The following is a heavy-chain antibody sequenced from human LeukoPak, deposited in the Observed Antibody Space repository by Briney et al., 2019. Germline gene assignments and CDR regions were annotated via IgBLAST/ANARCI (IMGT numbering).Heavy chain of an antibody. Sequence: SETLSLTCAVYGGSFSGYYWSWIRQPPGKGLEWIGSIYYSGSTYYNPSLKSRVTISVDTSKNQFSLKLSSVTAADTAVYYCARVGYSTVIGAYYMDVWGKGTTVTVSS. CDR2: IYYSGST. J-gene: IGHJ6*03. CDR1: GGSFSGYY. CDR3: ARVGYSTVIGAYYMDV. D-gene: IGHD4-11*01. V-gene: IGHV4-34*01.